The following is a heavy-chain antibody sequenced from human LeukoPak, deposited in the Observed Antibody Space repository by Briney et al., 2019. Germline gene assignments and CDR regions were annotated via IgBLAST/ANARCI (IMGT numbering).Heavy chain of an antibody. CDR3: ARDCGGDCYYNYGMDV. CDR2: INSDGSST. D-gene: IGHD2-21*02. CDR1: GFTFSSYW. V-gene: IGHV3-74*01. Sequence: GGSLRLSCAASGFTFSSYWMHWVRQAPGKGLVWVSRINSDGSSTSYADSVKGRFTISRGNAKNTLYLQMNSLRAEDTAVYYCARDCGGDCYYNYGMDVWGQGTTVTVSS. J-gene: IGHJ6*02.